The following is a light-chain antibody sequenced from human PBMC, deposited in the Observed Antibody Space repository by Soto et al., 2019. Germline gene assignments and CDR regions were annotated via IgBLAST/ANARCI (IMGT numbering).Light chain of an antibody. J-gene: IGKJ1*01. CDR3: QPTYSTPWT. V-gene: IGKV1-39*01. CDR2: GAS. CDR1: HSIGTD. Sequence: DIQMTQSPSSLSSSMGDRVSITCRASHSIGTDLNWYQQKPGKAPKLLIYGASTLQGVVPSRFSGSVSGTEFTLTSSSLQPGDLATYFCQPTYSTPWTFGQGTKVDI.